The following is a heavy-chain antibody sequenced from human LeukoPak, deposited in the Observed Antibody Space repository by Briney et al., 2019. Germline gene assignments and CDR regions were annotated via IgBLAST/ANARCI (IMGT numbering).Heavy chain of an antibody. D-gene: IGHD3-10*01. J-gene: IGHJ4*02. V-gene: IGHV4-30-2*01. CDR3: ARAFGSGSSYFDY. Sequence: SQTLSLTCAVSGGSISSGGYSWSWIRQPPGKGLEWIGYIYHSGSTYYNPSLKSRVTISVDRSKNQFSLKLSSVTAADTAVYYCARAFGSGSSYFDYWGQGTLVTVSS. CDR1: GGSISSGGYS. CDR2: IYHSGST.